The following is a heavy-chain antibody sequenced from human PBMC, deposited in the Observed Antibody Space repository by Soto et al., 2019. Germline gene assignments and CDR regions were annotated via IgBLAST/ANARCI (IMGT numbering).Heavy chain of an antibody. CDR2: ISWDGGST. J-gene: IGHJ6*02. Sequence: HPGGSLRLSCAASGSTFDEYTMHWVRQAPGKGLEWVSLISWDGGSTYYADSVKGRFTISRDNSKNSLYLQMNSLRTEDTALYYCAKALTKFNYYYYGMDVWGQGTTVTVSS. V-gene: IGHV3-43*01. D-gene: IGHD4-17*01. CDR3: AKALTKFNYYYYGMDV. CDR1: GSTFDEYT.